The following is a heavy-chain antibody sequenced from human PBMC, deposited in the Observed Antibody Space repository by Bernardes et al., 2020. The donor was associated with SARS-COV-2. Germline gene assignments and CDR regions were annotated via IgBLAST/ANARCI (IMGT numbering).Heavy chain of an antibody. V-gene: IGHV1-18*01. CDR2: ISAYNGNT. J-gene: IGHJ5*02. CDR1: GYTFTSYG. Sequence: ASVKVSCKASGYTFTSYGISWVRQAPGQGLEWMGWISAYNGNTNYAQKFQGRVTITADESTSTAYMELSSLRSEDTAVYYCARGGDLDENWFDPWGQGTLVTVSS. D-gene: IGHD3-16*01. CDR3: ARGGDLDENWFDP.